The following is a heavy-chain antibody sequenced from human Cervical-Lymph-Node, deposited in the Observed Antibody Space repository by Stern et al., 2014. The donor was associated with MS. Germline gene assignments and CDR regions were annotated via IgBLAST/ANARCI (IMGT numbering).Heavy chain of an antibody. CDR1: GYSFTSYF. V-gene: IGHV1-46*01. CDR3: ARDEGADY. Sequence: QVQLGQSGAEMKKPGASVKVSCMASGYSFTSYFIIWVRQAPGPGLEWMGIINPSAGNTNYAQKFQGRVVMTSDTSTGTVYLELSSMRSEDTAVYYCARDEGADYWGQGTLVTVSS. CDR2: INPSAGNT. J-gene: IGHJ4*02.